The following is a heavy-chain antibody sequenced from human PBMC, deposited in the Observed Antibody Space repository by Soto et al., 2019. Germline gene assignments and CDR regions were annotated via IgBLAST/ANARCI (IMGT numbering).Heavy chain of an antibody. CDR3: ARDTVWVAGSYYFDY. CDR1: GFTFSSYW. CDR2: IKQDGSEK. V-gene: IGHV3-7*01. D-gene: IGHD6-19*01. J-gene: IGHJ4*02. Sequence: GGSLRLSCAASGFTFSSYWMSWVRQAPGKGLEWVANIKQDGSEKYYVDSVKGRFTISRDNAKNSLYLQMNSLRAEDTAVYYCARDTVWVAGSYYFDYWGQGTLVTVSS.